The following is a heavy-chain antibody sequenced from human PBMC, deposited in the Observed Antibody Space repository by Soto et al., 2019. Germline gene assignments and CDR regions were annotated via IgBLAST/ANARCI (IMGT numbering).Heavy chain of an antibody. CDR1: GFTFTSSA. J-gene: IGHJ4*02. CDR2: IVVGSGNT. CDR3: AADLEMATKFDPSYFDY. D-gene: IGHD5-12*01. V-gene: IGHV1-58*02. Sequence: SVKVSCKASGFTFTSSAMQWVRQARGQRLEWIGWIVVGSGNTNYAQKFQERVTITRDMSTSTAYMELSSLRSEDTAVYYCAADLEMATKFDPSYFDYWGQGTLVPVSS.